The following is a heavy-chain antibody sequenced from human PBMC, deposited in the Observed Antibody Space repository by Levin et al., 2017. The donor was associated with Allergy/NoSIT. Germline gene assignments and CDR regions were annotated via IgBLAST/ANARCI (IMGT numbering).Heavy chain of an antibody. Sequence: SETLSLTCAVSGGSISSSNWWSWVRQPPGKGLEWIGEIYHSGSTNYNPSLKSRVTISVDKSKNQFSLKLSSVTAADTAVYYCARLRFAGHRSRGGYFDYWGQGTLVTVSS. CDR1: GGSISSSNW. D-gene: IGHD3-16*01. CDR2: IYHSGST. J-gene: IGHJ4*02. CDR3: ARLRFAGHRSRGGYFDY. V-gene: IGHV4-4*02.